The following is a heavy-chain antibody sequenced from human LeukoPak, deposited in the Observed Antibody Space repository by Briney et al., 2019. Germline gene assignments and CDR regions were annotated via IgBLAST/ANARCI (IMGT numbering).Heavy chain of an antibody. CDR1: GFTFSNYA. V-gene: IGHV3-23*01. Sequence: GGSLRLSCAASGFTFSNYAMSWVRQAPGKGLEWVSAISGSGGSTYYADSVKGRFTTSRDNSKNTLYLQLNSLRAEDTAVYYCAKWGDYDILTGYYDSDYWGQGTLVTVSS. CDR3: AKWGDYDILTGYYDSDY. CDR2: ISGSGGST. D-gene: IGHD3-9*01. J-gene: IGHJ4*02.